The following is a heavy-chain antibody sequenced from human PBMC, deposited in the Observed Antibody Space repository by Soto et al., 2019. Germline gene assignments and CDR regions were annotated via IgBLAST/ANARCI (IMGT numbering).Heavy chain of an antibody. D-gene: IGHD3-22*01. J-gene: IGHJ6*01. Sequence: QVQLAQSGAEVKKPGASVKVFCKASGYTFSSYGVNWVRQAPGQGLEWMGWISPYNDYTSYEQKFQGRVTMTTDTSTRTAYMELRSLRSDDTAVYYCARGGYYDSSGSRNFHYYGMDVWGQGTTVTVSS. CDR3: ARGGYYDSSGSRNFHYYGMDV. V-gene: IGHV1-18*01. CDR2: ISPYNDYT. CDR1: GYTFSSYG.